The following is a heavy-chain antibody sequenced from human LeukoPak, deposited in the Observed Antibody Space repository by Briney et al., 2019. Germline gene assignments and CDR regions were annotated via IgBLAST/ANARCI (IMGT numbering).Heavy chain of an antibody. Sequence: ASVKVSCKASGYTFTCYYMHWVRQAPGQGLEWMGWINPNSGGTNYAQKFQGRVTMTRDTSISTAYMELSRLRSDDTAVYYCAISFWSGYYGYYFDYWGQGTLVTVSS. CDR3: AISFWSGYYGYYFDY. D-gene: IGHD3-3*01. J-gene: IGHJ4*02. CDR1: GYTFTCYY. V-gene: IGHV1-2*02. CDR2: INPNSGGT.